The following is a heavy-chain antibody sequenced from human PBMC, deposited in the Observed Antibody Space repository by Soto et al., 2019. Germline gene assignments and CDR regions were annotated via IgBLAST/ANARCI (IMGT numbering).Heavy chain of an antibody. J-gene: IGHJ4*02. D-gene: IGHD6-19*01. CDR2: VYYSGNI. V-gene: IGHV4-59*01. Sequence: TSETLSLTCTVSGGSISSYYWSWIRQPPGKELEWIGYVYYSGNINYNPSLKSRVTISVDTSKNQFSLELSSVTAADTAVYYCASHSSGWYKPYFDYWGQGTLVTVSS. CDR1: GGSISSYY. CDR3: ASHSSGWYKPYFDY.